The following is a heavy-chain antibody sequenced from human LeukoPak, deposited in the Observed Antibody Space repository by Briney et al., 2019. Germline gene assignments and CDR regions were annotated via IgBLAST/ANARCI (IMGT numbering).Heavy chain of an antibody. Sequence: PGGSLRLSCAASGFTFSTHSMNWLRQAPGKGLEWVSSISSSSSYIYYADSVKGRFTISRDNAKNSLYLQMNSLRAEDTAVYYCARAARNYDFWSGYYWGQGTLVTVSS. J-gene: IGHJ4*02. V-gene: IGHV3-21*01. D-gene: IGHD3-3*01. CDR2: ISSSSSYI. CDR3: ARAARNYDFWSGYY. CDR1: GFTFSTHS.